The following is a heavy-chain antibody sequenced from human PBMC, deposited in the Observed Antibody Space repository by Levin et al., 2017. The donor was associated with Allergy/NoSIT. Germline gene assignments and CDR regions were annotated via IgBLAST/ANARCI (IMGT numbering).Heavy chain of an antibody. J-gene: IGHJ4*02. CDR2: IYSDGST. CDR1: GGSIRSGSDY. V-gene: IGHV4-61*02. Sequence: SQTLSLTCTVSGGSIRSGSDYWSWIRQPAGKGLEWIGRIYSDGSTNYNPSLKSRITISLDTSKNHFSLKLSSVTATDTAVYYCARGFFDTFDNWGQGTLVTVSS. CDR3: ARGFFDTFDN. D-gene: IGHD3-9*01.